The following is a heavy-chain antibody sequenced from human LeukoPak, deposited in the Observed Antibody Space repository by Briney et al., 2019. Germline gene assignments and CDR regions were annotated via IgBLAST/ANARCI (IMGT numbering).Heavy chain of an antibody. D-gene: IGHD6-13*01. V-gene: IGHV3-23*01. Sequence: PGGSLRLSCAAPGFTLSSTGMSWVRQAPGKGLEWVSGISGGNTFYAYSVKGRFTISRDKSKSTLYLQMDSLRVEDTAIYYCARGTGAAAGPDRGIHWGQGTLVTVSS. CDR1: GFTLSSTG. CDR2: ISGGNT. CDR3: ARGTGAAAGPDRGIH. J-gene: IGHJ4*02.